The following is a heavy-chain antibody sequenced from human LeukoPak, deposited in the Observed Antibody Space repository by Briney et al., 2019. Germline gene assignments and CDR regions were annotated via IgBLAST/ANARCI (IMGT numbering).Heavy chain of an antibody. Sequence: SETLSLTCTASGGSISGYYWSWIRQPPGKGLEWIGYMYYSGSTNYNPSLKSRVTISVDTSKNQFSLKLSSVTAADTAVFYCAKHVGIAVVAVGAFDIWGQGTMVTVSS. CDR2: MYYSGST. CDR1: GGSISGYY. J-gene: IGHJ3*02. D-gene: IGHD3-22*01. V-gene: IGHV4-59*08. CDR3: AKHVGIAVVAVGAFDI.